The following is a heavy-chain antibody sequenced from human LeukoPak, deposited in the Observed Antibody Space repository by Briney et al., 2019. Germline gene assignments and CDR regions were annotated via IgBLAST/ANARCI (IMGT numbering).Heavy chain of an antibody. Sequence: ASVKVSCKVSGYTLTELSMHWVRQAPGKGLEWMGGFDPEDGETIYAQKFQGRVTMTEDTSTDTAHMELSSLRSEDRAVYYCATDRAWAYYDSSGYSFDYWGQGTLVSVSS. CDR2: FDPEDGET. V-gene: IGHV1-24*01. CDR3: ATDRAWAYYDSSGYSFDY. CDR1: GYTLTELS. J-gene: IGHJ4*02. D-gene: IGHD3-22*01.